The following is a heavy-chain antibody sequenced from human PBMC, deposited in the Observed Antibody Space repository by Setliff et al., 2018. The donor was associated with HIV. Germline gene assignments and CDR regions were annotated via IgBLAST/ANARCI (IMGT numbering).Heavy chain of an antibody. V-gene: IGHV1-2*02. D-gene: IGHD6-19*01. CDR3: TRGTAVADTNTQPFKY. CDR1: GYMFTDYY. Sequence: ASVKVSCKASGYMFTDYYIHWVRQAPGQGLEWMGWINPKSGDTKYGQSFQGRVTMTRDTSISTAYMNLSGLRSNDTAVYYCTRGTAVADTNTQPFKYWGQGALVTVPQ. CDR2: INPKSGDT. J-gene: IGHJ4*02.